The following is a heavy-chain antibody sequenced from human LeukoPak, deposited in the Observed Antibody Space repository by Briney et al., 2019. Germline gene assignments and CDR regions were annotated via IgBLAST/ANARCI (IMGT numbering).Heavy chain of an antibody. CDR3: ARGYYYDSSGCYPRGYFQH. J-gene: IGHJ1*01. D-gene: IGHD3-22*01. V-gene: IGHV4-39*01. CDR1: GGSLSGGSYY. Sequence: SETLSLTCTVSGGSLSGGSYYWGWIRQPPGKGLEWIGSIYYSGSTYYRPSLKSRVTISADTSKNQFSLKLNSVTAADTAVYYCARGYYYDSSGCYPRGYFQHWGQGTLVTVSS. CDR2: IYYSGST.